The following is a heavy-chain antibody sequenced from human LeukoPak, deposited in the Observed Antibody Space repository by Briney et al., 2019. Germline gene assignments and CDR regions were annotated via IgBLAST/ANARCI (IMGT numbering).Heavy chain of an antibody. CDR2: IYCSGST. V-gene: IGHV4-59*08. D-gene: IGHD5-24*01. Sequence: SETLSLTCTVSGGSISSYYWSWIRQPPGKGLEWVGYIYCSGSTDYHPSLRSRVTMSVDTSKSQFSLKLNSVTATDTAVYYCARARDGDRFAFDYWGQGSLVTVSS. CDR1: GGSISSYY. J-gene: IGHJ4*02. CDR3: ARARDGDRFAFDY.